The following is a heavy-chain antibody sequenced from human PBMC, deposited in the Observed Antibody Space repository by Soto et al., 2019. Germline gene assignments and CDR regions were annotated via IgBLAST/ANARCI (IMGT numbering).Heavy chain of an antibody. CDR1: GYTFTTYG. CDR3: ARVGDGAYYYYGMDV. Sequence: QVQLVQSGAEVKKPGASVTVSCKASGYTFTTYGVSWVRQAPGQGLEWLGWINGYNGNAKYAENLQGRVSMTTDTSXXTDYRDRRSLSSDDTAVYYWARVGDGAYYYYGMDVWGQGTTVTVSS. D-gene: IGHD1-26*01. J-gene: IGHJ6*01. CDR2: INGYNGNA. V-gene: IGHV1-18*01.